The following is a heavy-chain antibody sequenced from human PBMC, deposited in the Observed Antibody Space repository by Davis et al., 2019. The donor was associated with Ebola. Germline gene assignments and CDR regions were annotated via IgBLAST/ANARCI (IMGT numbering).Heavy chain of an antibody. J-gene: IGHJ5*02. CDR3: AREALGSRGNWFDP. Sequence: GESLKISCAASGFSFNYYYMSWIRQAPGKGLEWVSYISSSGSIIYYADSVKGRFTVSRDSAKNSLYLQMNSLRPEDTAVYYCAREALGSRGNWFDPWGQGTLVTVSS. V-gene: IGHV3-11*01. D-gene: IGHD3-10*01. CDR1: GFSFNYYY. CDR2: ISSSGSII.